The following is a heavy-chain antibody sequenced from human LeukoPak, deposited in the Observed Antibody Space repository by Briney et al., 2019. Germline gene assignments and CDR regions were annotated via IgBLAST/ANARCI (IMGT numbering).Heavy chain of an antibody. D-gene: IGHD6-13*01. CDR1: GGSINNIYYY. Sequence: SETLSLTCTVSGGSINNIYYYWGWIRQPPGKGLEWLGSIYYSGSTYYTPSLKSRVTISLDTSKNQFSLKLNSVTAADTAVYYCARHGDGYSSGWYGFDFWGQGTLVTVSS. J-gene: IGHJ4*02. V-gene: IGHV4-39*01. CDR2: IYYSGST. CDR3: ARHGDGYSSGWYGFDF.